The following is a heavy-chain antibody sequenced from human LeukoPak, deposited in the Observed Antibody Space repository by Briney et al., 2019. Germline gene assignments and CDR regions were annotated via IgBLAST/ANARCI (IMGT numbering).Heavy chain of an antibody. CDR1: GYTFTSYY. CDR3: ARNRCSSTSCYLPPSFDP. V-gene: IGHV1-46*01. CDR2: INPSGGST. J-gene: IGHJ5*02. D-gene: IGHD2-2*01. Sequence: ASVKVSCKASGYTFTSYYMHWVQQAPGQGLEWMGIINPSGGSTSYAQKFQGRVTMTRDMSTSTVYMELSSLRSEDTAVYYCARNRCSSTSCYLPPSFDPWGQGTLVTVSS.